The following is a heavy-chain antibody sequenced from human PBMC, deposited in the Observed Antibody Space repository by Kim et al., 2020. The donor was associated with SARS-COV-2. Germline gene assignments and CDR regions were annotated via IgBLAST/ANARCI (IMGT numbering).Heavy chain of an antibody. CDR2: IFYSGNT. V-gene: IGHV4-39*02. D-gene: IGHD6-13*01. CDR3: ARAASSWYRFDY. CDR1: GDSISISGYY. J-gene: IGHJ4*02. Sequence: SETLSLTCTVSGDSISISGYYWGWIRQPPGKGLEWIGSIFYSGNTYYNPSLKSRVTISVDTSKNHFSLMLTSVTATDAAVYYCARAASSWYRFDYWGQGTLVTVSS.